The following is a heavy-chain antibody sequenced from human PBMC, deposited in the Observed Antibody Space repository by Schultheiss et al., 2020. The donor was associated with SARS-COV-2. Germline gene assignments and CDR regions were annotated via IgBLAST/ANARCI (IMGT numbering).Heavy chain of an antibody. CDR2: IIPIFGTA. V-gene: IGHV1-69*13. D-gene: IGHD6-13*01. J-gene: IGHJ5*02. Sequence: SVKVSCKASGGTFSSYAISWVRQAPGQGLEWMGGIIPIFGTANYAQKFQGRVTITADESTSTAYMELSSLRSDDTAVYYCARAGGVYSSSWYANWFDPWGQGTLVTVSS. CDR3: ARAGGVYSSSWYANWFDP. CDR1: GGTFSSYA.